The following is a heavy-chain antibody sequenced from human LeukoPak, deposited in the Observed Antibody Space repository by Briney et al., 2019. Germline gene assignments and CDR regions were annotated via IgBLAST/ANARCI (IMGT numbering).Heavy chain of an antibody. V-gene: IGHV4-61*02. Sequence: SQTLSLPCTVSRDSINRGNYHWSWIRQPAGKGLEWIGRISTSGSTNYNPSLKSRVTISVDTSKNQFSLKLSSVTAADTAVYYCARQVDPWGEGALVTVSS. CDR2: ISTSGST. J-gene: IGHJ5*02. CDR3: ARQVDP. CDR1: RDSINRGNYH.